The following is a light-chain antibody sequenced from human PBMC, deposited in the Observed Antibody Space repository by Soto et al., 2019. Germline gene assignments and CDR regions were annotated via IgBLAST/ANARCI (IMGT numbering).Light chain of an antibody. J-gene: IGLJ1*01. CDR1: TLNIGGNS. CDR2: DDN. CDR3: GSWDSSLSAYV. Sequence: QCALGPPRSACPAPGDKVSIACSGSTLNIGGNSVSWYQQLPGTAPKLLIYDDNKRPSGIPDRFSGSKSGTSATLGITGFQTGDGADYYCGSWDSSLSAYVFGTGTKVTVL. V-gene: IGLV1-51*01.